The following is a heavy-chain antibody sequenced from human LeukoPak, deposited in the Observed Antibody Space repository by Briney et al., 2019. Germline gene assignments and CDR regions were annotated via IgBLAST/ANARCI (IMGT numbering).Heavy chain of an antibody. CDR1: GGSFSSYY. J-gene: IGHJ4*02. Sequence: SETLSLTCTVSGGSFSSYYWSWIRQPPGKGLGWIGEINHSGSTNYNPSLKSRVTISVDTSKNQFSLKLSSVTAADTAVYYCARVPDYYDSSGNFDYWGQGTLVTVSS. CDR3: ARVPDYYDSSGNFDY. D-gene: IGHD3-22*01. V-gene: IGHV4-34*01. CDR2: INHSGST.